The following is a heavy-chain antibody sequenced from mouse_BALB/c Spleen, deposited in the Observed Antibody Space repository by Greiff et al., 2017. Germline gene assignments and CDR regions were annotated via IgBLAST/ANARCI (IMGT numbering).Heavy chain of an antibody. CDR3: ARDYDGCMDY. D-gene: IGHD2-4*01. J-gene: IGHJ4*01. CDR1: GFTFSSFG. CDR2: ISSGSSTI. Sequence: EVKLVESGGGLVQPGGSRKLSCAASGFTFSSFGMHWVRQAPEKGLEWVAYISSGSSTIYYADTVKGRFTISRDNPKNTLFLQMTSLRSEDTAMYYFARDYDGCMDYWGQGTSVTVSS. V-gene: IGHV5-17*02.